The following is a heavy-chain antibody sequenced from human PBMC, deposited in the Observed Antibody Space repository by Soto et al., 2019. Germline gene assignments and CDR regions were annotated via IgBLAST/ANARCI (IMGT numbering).Heavy chain of an antibody. Sequence: PGGSLRLSCAASGFTFSSYAMHWVRQAPGKGLEWVAVISYDGSNKYYADSVKGRFTISRDNSKNTLYLQINSLIAEDTAVYYCARDLGIAARGWLDPWGQGPMVTVSS. V-gene: IGHV3-30-3*01. CDR2: ISYDGSNK. J-gene: IGHJ5*02. CDR1: GFTFSSYA. CDR3: ARDLGIAARGWLDP. D-gene: IGHD6-6*01.